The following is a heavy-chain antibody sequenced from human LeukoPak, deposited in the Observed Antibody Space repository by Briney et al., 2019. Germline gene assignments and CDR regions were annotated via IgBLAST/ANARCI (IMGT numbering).Heavy chain of an antibody. CDR1: GFTFSSYS. CDR2: ISSSSSYI. J-gene: IGHJ4*02. CDR3: AKDEDGSGYDFGY. D-gene: IGHD5-12*01. Sequence: GGSLRLSCAASGFTFSSYSMNWVRQAPGKGLEWVSSISSSSSYIYYADSVKGRFTISRDNAKNSLYLQMNSLRAEDTAVYYCAKDEDGSGYDFGYWGQGTLVTVSS. V-gene: IGHV3-21*04.